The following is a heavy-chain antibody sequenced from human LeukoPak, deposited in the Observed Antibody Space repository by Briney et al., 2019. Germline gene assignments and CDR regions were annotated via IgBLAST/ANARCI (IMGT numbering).Heavy chain of an antibody. CDR1: GYTFTGYY. V-gene: IGHV1-2*02. Sequence: EASVKVSCKASGYTFTGYYMHWVRQAPGQGLEWMGWINPNSGGTNYAQKFQGRVTMTRDTSISTAYMELSRLRSDDTAVYYCARGPSIVVAPAALEPNWFDPWGQGTLVTVSS. CDR2: INPNSGGT. J-gene: IGHJ5*02. CDR3: ARGPSIVVAPAALEPNWFDP. D-gene: IGHD2-2*01.